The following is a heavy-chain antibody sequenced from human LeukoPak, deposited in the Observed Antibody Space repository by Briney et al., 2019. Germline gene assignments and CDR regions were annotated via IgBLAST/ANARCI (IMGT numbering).Heavy chain of an antibody. CDR1: GFTSSSYA. V-gene: IGHV3-23*01. CDR2: ISSSGGNT. Sequence: GGSLRLSCAVSGFTSSSYAMTWVRQAPGKGLEWVSGISSSGGNTSYADFVRGRFTMSRDNSQNTVYLQMNSLSAEDTAIFYCANGWGGYYADSWGQGTLVTVSS. CDR3: ANGWGGYYADS. D-gene: IGHD3-3*01. J-gene: IGHJ4*02.